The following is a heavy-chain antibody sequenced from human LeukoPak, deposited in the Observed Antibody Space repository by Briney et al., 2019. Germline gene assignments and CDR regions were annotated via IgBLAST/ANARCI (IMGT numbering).Heavy chain of an antibody. J-gene: IGHJ5*02. CDR1: GYTFTDYY. D-gene: IGHD3-16*02. CDR2: INPNSGAT. CDR3: ARGGIVMGDYDWFDP. Sequence: ASVKVSCKASGYTFTDYYVHWVRQVPGQGLQWLGWINPNSGATNYAQKFQGRVTMARDTSIDTAYVDLSRLTSDDTAVYFCARGGIVMGDYDWFDPWGQGTLVTVSS. V-gene: IGHV1-2*02.